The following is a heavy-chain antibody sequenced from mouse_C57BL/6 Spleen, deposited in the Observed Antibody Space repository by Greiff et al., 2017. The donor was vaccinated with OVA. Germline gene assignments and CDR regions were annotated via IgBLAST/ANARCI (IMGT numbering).Heavy chain of an antibody. V-gene: IGHV1-42*01. CDR3: ARSRGMVTTEDWYFDV. D-gene: IGHD2-2*01. Sequence: VQLQQSGPELVKPGASVKISCKASGYSFTGYYMNWVKQSPEKSLEWIGEINPSTGGTTYNQKFKAKATLTVDKSSSTAYMQLKSLTSEDSAVYYCARSRGMVTTEDWYFDVWGTGTTVTVSS. CDR2: INPSTGGT. CDR1: GYSFTGYY. J-gene: IGHJ1*03.